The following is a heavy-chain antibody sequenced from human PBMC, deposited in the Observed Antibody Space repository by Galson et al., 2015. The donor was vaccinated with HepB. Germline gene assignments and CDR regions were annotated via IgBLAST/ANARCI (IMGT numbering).Heavy chain of an antibody. J-gene: IGHJ4*02. CDR1: GYTLTELS. CDR2: FDPEDGET. V-gene: IGHV1-24*01. D-gene: IGHD1-26*01. CDR3: ATVSGSYTRLAFDY. Sequence: SVKVSCKVSGYTLTELSMHWVRQAPGKGLEWMGGFDPEDGETIYAQKFQGRVTMTEDTSTDTAYMELSSLRSEDTAVYYCATVSGSYTRLAFDYWGQGTLVTVSS.